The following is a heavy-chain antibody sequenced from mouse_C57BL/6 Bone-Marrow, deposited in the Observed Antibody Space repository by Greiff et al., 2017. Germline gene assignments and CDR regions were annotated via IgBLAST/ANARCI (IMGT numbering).Heavy chain of an antibody. D-gene: IGHD1-1*01. CDR2: IYPGSGST. CDR1: GYTFTSYW. CDR3: SFYGSPWFDY. Sequence: QVQLQQPGAELVKPGASVKMSCKASGYTFTSYWLTWVKQRPGQGLEWIGYIYPGSGSTNYNEKFKSKANLTVDTSSRTAYMQLISLTSADSAVYYCSFYGSPWFDYWGQGTTLTVSS. V-gene: IGHV1-55*01. J-gene: IGHJ2*01.